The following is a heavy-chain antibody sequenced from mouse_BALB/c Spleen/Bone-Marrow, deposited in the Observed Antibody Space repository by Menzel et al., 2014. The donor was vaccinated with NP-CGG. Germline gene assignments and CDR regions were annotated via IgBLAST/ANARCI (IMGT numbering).Heavy chain of an antibody. CDR1: GYTFTDYY. Sequence: QVQLQQSGPELVKPGASVKISCKASGYTFTDYYINWVKQKPGQGLEWIGWIYPGGGNTKYNEKFKGKATLTVDTSSSTAYMQLSSLTSEDTAVYFCARPPYYYGSSYYWYFDVWGAGTTVTVFS. CDR2: IYPGGGNT. V-gene: IGHV1-84*02. J-gene: IGHJ1*01. CDR3: ARPPYYYGSSYYWYFDV. D-gene: IGHD1-1*01.